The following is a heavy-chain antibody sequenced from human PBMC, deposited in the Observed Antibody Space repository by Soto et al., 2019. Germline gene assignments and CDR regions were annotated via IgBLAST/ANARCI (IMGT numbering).Heavy chain of an antibody. CDR3: ARAELDYYDILTGYYLVY. J-gene: IGHJ4*02. D-gene: IGHD3-9*01. CDR2: IYYSEST. Sequence: SETLSLTCTVSGGSISSYYWSWIRQPPGKGLEWIGYIYYSESTNYNPSLKSRVTISVDTSKNQFSLKLSSVTAADTAVYYCARAELDYYDILTGYYLVYWGQGTLVTVSS. V-gene: IGHV4-59*08. CDR1: GGSISSYY.